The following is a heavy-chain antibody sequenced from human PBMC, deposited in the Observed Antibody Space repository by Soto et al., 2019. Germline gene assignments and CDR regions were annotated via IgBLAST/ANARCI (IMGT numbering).Heavy chain of an antibody. CDR1: GGSISSYY. CDR3: ARDISTAMLSNWSDP. D-gene: IGHD5-18*01. Sequence: GPVPPSETLSLTCTVSGGSISSYYWSWIGQPAGKGREWIGRIYTSGSTNYNPSLKSRITMSVDTSKNQFSLKLTSVTAADTAVYYCARDISTAMLSNWSDPWGQGPLVTLSS. V-gene: IGHV4-4*07. J-gene: IGHJ5*02. CDR2: IYTSGST.